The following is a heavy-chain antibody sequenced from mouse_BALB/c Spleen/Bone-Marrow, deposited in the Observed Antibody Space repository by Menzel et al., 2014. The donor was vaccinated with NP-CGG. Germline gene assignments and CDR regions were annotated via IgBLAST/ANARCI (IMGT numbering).Heavy chain of an antibody. V-gene: IGHV5-12*02. CDR3: ARHNYDETWFAY. J-gene: IGHJ3*01. CDR2: ISNGGGST. CDR1: GFTFSDYY. Sequence: EVMLVESGGGLVQPGGSLKLSCATSGFTFSDYYMYWVRQTPEKRLEWVAYISNGGGSTYYPDTEKGRFTISRDNAKNTLYLQMSRLKSEDTAMYYCARHNYDETWFAYWGQGTLVTVSA. D-gene: IGHD2-4*01.